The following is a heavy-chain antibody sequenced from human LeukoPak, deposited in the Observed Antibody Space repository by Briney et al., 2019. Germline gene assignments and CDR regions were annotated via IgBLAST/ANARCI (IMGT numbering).Heavy chain of an antibody. CDR2: MNPNSGNT. Sequence: ASVKVSCKASGYTFTSYDINWVRQATGQGLEWMGWMNPNSGNTGYAQKFQGRVTMTRNTSISTAYMELSSLRSEDTAVYYCARRLTGTTSGAFDYWGQGTLVTVSS. V-gene: IGHV1-8*01. D-gene: IGHD1-7*01. CDR1: GYTFTSYD. CDR3: ARRLTGTTSGAFDY. J-gene: IGHJ4*02.